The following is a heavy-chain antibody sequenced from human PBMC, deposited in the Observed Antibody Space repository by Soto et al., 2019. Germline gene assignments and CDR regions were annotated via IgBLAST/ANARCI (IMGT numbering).Heavy chain of an antibody. V-gene: IGHV4-31*03. D-gene: IGHD2-15*01. J-gene: IGHJ5*02. CDR2: IYYSGST. CDR3: ARGVVVTTTFRTNWFDP. CDR1: GGSISSGGYY. Sequence: QVQLQESGPGLVKPSQTLSLTCTVSGGSISSGGYYWSWNRQHPGKGLEWIGYIYYSGSTYYNPSLKSRVTISVDTSKNQFSLKLSSVTAADTAVYYCARGVVVTTTFRTNWFDPWGQGTLVTVSS.